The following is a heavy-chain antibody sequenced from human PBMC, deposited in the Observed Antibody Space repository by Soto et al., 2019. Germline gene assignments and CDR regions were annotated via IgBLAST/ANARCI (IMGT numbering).Heavy chain of an antibody. J-gene: IGHJ5*02. Sequence: ASVKVSCKASGGTFSSYAITWVRQAPGQGLEWMGGIIPIFGTANYAQKFQGRVTIIADESTSTAYMELSSLRSEDTAVYYCARDRGPSSGYYPYWFDPWGQGTLVTVSS. CDR2: IIPIFGTA. V-gene: IGHV1-69*13. D-gene: IGHD3-22*01. CDR3: ARDRGPSSGYYPYWFDP. CDR1: GGTFSSYA.